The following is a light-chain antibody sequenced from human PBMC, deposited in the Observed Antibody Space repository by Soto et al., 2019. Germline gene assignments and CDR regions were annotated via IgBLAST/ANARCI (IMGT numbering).Light chain of an antibody. CDR1: QSVSSY. Sequence: EIVLTQSPATLSLSPGERATLSCRASQSVSSYLAWYQQKPGQAPRLLIYDASNRATGIPARFSGSGSGTDFTLTISRLEPEDCAVYYCQHRRPWPPTFGQGTKLEIK. J-gene: IGKJ2*01. V-gene: IGKV3-11*01. CDR3: QHRRPWPPT. CDR2: DAS.